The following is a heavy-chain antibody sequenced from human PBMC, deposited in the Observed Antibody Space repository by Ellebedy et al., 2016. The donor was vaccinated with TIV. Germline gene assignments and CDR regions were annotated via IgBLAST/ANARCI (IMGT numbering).Heavy chain of an antibody. CDR1: GGTFSSYA. V-gene: IGHV1-69*13. Sequence: SVKVSXXASGGTFSSYAISWVRQAPGQGLEWMGGIIPIFGTANYAQKFQGRVTITADESTSTAYMELSSLRSEDTAVYYCARAYCGGDCYSPPYYYYGMDVWGQGTTVTVSS. D-gene: IGHD2-21*02. J-gene: IGHJ6*02. CDR3: ARAYCGGDCYSPPYYYYGMDV. CDR2: IIPIFGTA.